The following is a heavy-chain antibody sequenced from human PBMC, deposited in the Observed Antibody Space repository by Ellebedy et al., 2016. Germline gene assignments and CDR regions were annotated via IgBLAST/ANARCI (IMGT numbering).Heavy chain of an antibody. Sequence: SETLSLXXAVSGGSISSSNWWSWIRQPPGKGLEWIGYIYYSGSTNYNPSLKSRVTISVDTSKNQFSLKLSSVTAADTAVYYCARSYSYGYYYYYMDVWGKGTTVTVSS. CDR2: IYYSGST. J-gene: IGHJ6*03. V-gene: IGHV4-61*05. D-gene: IGHD5-18*01. CDR3: ARSYSYGYYYYYMDV. CDR1: GGSISSSNW.